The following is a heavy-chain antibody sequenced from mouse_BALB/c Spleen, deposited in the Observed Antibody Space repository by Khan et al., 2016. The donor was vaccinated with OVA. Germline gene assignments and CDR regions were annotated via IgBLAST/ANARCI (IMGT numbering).Heavy chain of an antibody. CDR2: IWGGGST. D-gene: IGHD2-14*01. Sequence: QVQLKESGPGLVAPSQSLSITCTVSGFSLSRYTVHWVRQPPGKGLEWLGMIWGGGSTDYNSALQSRLSISKDNARSQVFLKMNSLQTDDTAMYYCARAYYRYDGYYAVDYWGQGTSVTVSS. CDR3: ARAYYRYDGYYAVDY. CDR1: GFSLSRYT. J-gene: IGHJ4*01. V-gene: IGHV2-6-4*01.